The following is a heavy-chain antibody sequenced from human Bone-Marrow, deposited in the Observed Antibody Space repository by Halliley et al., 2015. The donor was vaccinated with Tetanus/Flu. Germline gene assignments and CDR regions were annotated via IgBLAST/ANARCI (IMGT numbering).Heavy chain of an antibody. J-gene: IGHJ4*02. CDR3: IADLRSGPSVWGSDPDY. CDR2: SKADGGTT. Sequence: SKADGGTTAYAEPFKVRFTISRDDSKNTLHLEINSLTTEDTAVYFCIADLRSGPSVWGSDPDYWGQGTLVTVSS. V-gene: IGHV3-15*05. D-gene: IGHD3-16*01.